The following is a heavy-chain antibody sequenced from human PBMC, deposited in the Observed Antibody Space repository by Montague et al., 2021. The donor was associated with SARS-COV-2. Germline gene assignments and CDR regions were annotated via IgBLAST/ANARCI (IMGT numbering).Heavy chain of an antibody. CDR1: GRSMSSGGYY. CDR2: IYYSGST. V-gene: IGHV4-39*01. Sequence: SETLSLTCTVSGRSMSSGGYYWGWIRQPPGKGLEWIGSIYYSGSTYYNPSLKSRVTISVDTSKNQFSLKLSSVTAADTAVYYCARFPTSYYYDSKAAPATPDTLDIWGQGTMGTVSS. CDR3: ARFPTSYYYDSKAAPATPDTLDI. D-gene: IGHD3-22*01. J-gene: IGHJ3*02.